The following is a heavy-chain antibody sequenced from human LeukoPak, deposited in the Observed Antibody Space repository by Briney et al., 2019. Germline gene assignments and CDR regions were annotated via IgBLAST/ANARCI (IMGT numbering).Heavy chain of an antibody. CDR1: GFTFSDYY. Sequence: GGSLRLSCAASGFTFSDYYMSWIRQAPGKGLDWVSYISRTGTTIYYADSVKGRFTISRDNAKNSLYLQMNSLRAEDTAVYYCARVTAIQNNFDWLPFDYWGQGTLVTVSS. V-gene: IGHV3-11*01. J-gene: IGHJ4*02. CDR2: ISRTGTTI. D-gene: IGHD3-9*01. CDR3: ARVTAIQNNFDWLPFDY.